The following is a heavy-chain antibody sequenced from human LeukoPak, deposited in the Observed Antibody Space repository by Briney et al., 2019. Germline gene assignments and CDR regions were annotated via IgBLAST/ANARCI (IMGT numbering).Heavy chain of an antibody. CDR2: IYYSGST. V-gene: IGHV4-59*01. CDR1: GGSISSYY. Sequence: PSETLSLTCTVSGGSISSYYWSWIRQPPGKGLEWIGYIYYSGSTNYNPSLKSRVTISVDTSKNQFSLKLSSVTAADTAVYYCARGSDGYNPVYYWGQGTLVTVSS. J-gene: IGHJ4*02. D-gene: IGHD5-24*01. CDR3: ARGSDGYNPVYY.